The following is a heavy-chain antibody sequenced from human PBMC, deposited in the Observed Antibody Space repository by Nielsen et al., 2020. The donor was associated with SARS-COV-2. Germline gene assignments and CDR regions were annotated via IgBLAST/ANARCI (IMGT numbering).Heavy chain of an antibody. CDR1: GFTFSSYA. Sequence: GESLKISCAASGFTFSSYAMHWVRQAPGKGLEWVAVISYDGSNKYYTDSVKGRFTISRDNSKNTLYLQMNSLRAEDTAVYYCARPTTGGAFDIWGQGTMVTVSS. V-gene: IGHV3-30-3*01. CDR2: ISYDGSNK. D-gene: IGHD1-26*01. CDR3: ARPTTGGAFDI. J-gene: IGHJ3*02.